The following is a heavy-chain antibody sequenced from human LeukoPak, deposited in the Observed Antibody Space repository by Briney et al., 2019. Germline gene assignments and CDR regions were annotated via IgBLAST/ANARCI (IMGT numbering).Heavy chain of an antibody. D-gene: IGHD2-15*01. CDR3: ARRYCSGGSCRRHYYMDV. Sequence: GESLKISCKGSGYSFTSYWIGWVRQMPGKGREWMGIFYPGDSHTIYSPSFQGQVTISADKSISTAYLQWSSLKASDTAMYYCARRYCSGGSCRRHYYMDVWGKGTTVTVSS. CDR2: FYPGDSHT. CDR1: GYSFTSYW. J-gene: IGHJ6*03. V-gene: IGHV5-51*01.